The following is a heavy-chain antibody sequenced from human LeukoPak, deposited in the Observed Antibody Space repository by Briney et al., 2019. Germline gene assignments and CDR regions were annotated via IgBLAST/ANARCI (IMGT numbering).Heavy chain of an antibody. D-gene: IGHD6-13*01. CDR2: INPISGYT. CDR1: GFTFTSYD. Sequence: ASVKVSCKASGFTFTSYDINWVRQATGQGLEWMGWINPISGYTGYAQKFQGRVTMTGNTSISTAYMELSSLRSEDAAVYYCARGNRLYTSSWSSLAFDIWGQGTMLTVSS. J-gene: IGHJ3*02. CDR3: ARGNRLYTSSWSSLAFDI. V-gene: IGHV1-8*01.